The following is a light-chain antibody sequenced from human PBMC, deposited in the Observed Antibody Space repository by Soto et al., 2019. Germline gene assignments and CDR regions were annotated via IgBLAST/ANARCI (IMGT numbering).Light chain of an antibody. CDR1: SSNIGSNT. V-gene: IGLV1-44*01. J-gene: IGLJ2*01. CDR2: SNN. Sequence: QSVLTQPPSASGTPGQRVTISCSGSSSNIGSNTVNWYQQLPGTAPKLLIYSNNQRPSGVPDRFSGSKSGTSASLAISGLQSEDEAYYYCAAWDDSLNGVVFGGGTKVNVL. CDR3: AAWDDSLNGVV.